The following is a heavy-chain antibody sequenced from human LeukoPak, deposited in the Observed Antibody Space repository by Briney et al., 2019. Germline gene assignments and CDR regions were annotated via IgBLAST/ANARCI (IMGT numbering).Heavy chain of an antibody. D-gene: IGHD2-2*01. V-gene: IGHV1-18*04. CDR2: FNGYNGNT. CDR3: ARPYCSGNKCYRLDY. Sequence: ASVKVSCKTSGYSFSSYGLNWVRQAPGQGPEWIGWFNGYNGNTMSTQKFQGRIIMTADTSANTGYMELRSLTSDDTAVYFCARPYCSGNKCYRLDYWGQGTLGTVSS. CDR1: GYSFSSYG. J-gene: IGHJ4*02.